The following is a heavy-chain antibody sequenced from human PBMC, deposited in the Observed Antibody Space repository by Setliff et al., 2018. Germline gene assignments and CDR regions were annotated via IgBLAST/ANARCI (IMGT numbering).Heavy chain of an antibody. CDR1: GVSVSRHY. Sequence: PSETLSLTCIVSGVSVSRHYWSWIRQPPGKTLEWIGYIYTGGSTTYNPSPKSRVTLSLDTPKNHLSLNLTSVTAADTAVYYCARDVWGAGTGWFDPWGLGILVTV. D-gene: IGHD1-1*01. J-gene: IGHJ5*02. CDR3: ARDVWGAGTGWFDP. CDR2: IYTGGST. V-gene: IGHV4-4*08.